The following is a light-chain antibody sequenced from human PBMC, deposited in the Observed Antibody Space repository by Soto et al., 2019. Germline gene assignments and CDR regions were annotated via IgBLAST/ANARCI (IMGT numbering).Light chain of an antibody. Sequence: DVVMTQSPLSLPVTLGQPASISCRSNQSLVHSDGSAYFSWFQQRPGRYPRRLIYKVSNRDSGVPARFSGSGSGTDFALNISRVEAEDVGVYYCMQGTHWPITFGQGTRLEIK. CDR3: MQGTHWPIT. J-gene: IGKJ5*01. CDR2: KVS. V-gene: IGKV2-30*02. CDR1: QSLVHSDGSAY.